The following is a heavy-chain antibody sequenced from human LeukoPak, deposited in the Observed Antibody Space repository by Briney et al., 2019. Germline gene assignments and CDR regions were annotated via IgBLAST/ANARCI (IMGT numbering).Heavy chain of an antibody. CDR1: GYTFTSYA. Sequence: ASVKVSCKASGYTFTSYAMHWVRQAPGQRLEWMGWINAGNGNTKYSQKFQGRVTITRDTSASTAYMELSSLRSEDTAVYYCARSERVYCSSTSCYSNWFDPWGQGTLVTVSS. CDR2: INAGNGNT. D-gene: IGHD2-2*01. CDR3: ARSERVYCSSTSCYSNWFDP. J-gene: IGHJ5*02. V-gene: IGHV1-3*01.